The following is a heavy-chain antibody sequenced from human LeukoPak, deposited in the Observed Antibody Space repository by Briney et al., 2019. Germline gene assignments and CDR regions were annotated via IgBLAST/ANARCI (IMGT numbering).Heavy chain of an antibody. CDR3: ARGRFLEWLDLYSWFDP. V-gene: IGHV1-2*02. CDR1: GYTFTGYY. D-gene: IGHD3-3*01. Sequence: ASVKVSCKASGYTFTGYYMHWVRQAPGQGLEWMGWINPNSGGTNYAQKFQGRVTMTRDTSISTAYMELSRLRSDYTAVYYCARGRFLEWLDLYSWFDPWGQGTLVTVSS. J-gene: IGHJ5*02. CDR2: INPNSGGT.